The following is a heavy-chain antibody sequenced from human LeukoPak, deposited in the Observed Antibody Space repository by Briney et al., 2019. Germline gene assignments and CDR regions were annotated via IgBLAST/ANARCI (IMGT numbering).Heavy chain of an antibody. J-gene: IGHJ4*02. D-gene: IGHD3-9*01. Sequence: SGPTLVNPTQTLTLTCTFSGFSLSTSGVGVGWIRQPPGKALEWLALIYWNDDKRYSPSLKSRLTITKDTSKNQVVLTMTDMDPVDTATYYCAHSASYYDILTGYPKHYFDYWGQGTLVTVYS. CDR2: IYWNDDK. CDR3: AHSASYYDILTGYPKHYFDY. V-gene: IGHV2-5*01. CDR1: GFSLSTSGVG.